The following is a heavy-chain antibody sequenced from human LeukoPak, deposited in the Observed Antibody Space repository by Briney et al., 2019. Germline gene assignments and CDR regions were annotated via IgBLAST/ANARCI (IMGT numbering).Heavy chain of an antibody. J-gene: IGHJ1*01. Sequence: GGSLRLSCAASGFTFSSYAMSWVRQAPGKGLEWVSAISGSGGSTYYADSVKGRFTISRDNSKNTLYLQMNSLRAEDTAVYYCAKGYDFWSGYYGDEYFQHWGQGTLVTVSS. CDR1: GFTFSSYA. CDR3: AKGYDFWSGYYGDEYFQH. V-gene: IGHV3-23*01. CDR2: ISGSGGST. D-gene: IGHD3-3*01.